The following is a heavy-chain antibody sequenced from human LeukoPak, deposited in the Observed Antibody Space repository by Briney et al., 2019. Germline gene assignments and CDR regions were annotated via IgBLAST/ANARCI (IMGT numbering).Heavy chain of an antibody. CDR1: GFIFTSYG. J-gene: IGHJ4*02. CDR3: ARDDYDILTGPPDY. D-gene: IGHD3-9*01. CDR2: ISAYNGNT. Sequence: EASVKVSCKASGFIFTSYGISWVRQAPGQGLEWMGWISAYNGNTNYAQKLQGRVTMTTDTSTSTAYMELRSLRSDDTAVYYCARDDYDILTGPPDYWGQGTLVTVSS. V-gene: IGHV1-18*01.